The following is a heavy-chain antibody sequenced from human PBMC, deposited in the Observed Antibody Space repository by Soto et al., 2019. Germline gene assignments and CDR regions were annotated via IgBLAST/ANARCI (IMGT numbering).Heavy chain of an antibody. CDR2: IKQDGSEK. D-gene: IGHD6-19*01. J-gene: IGHJ5*02. V-gene: IGHV3-7*05. CDR3: AREIRYSSGWWWFDP. CDR1: GFTFSSYW. Sequence: EVQLVESGGGLVQPGGSLRLSCAASGFTFSSYWMSWVRQAPGQGLEWVANIKQDGSEKYYVDSVKGRITISRDNAKNSLYLQMNSLRAEDTAVYYCAREIRYSSGWWWFDPWGQGTLVTVSS.